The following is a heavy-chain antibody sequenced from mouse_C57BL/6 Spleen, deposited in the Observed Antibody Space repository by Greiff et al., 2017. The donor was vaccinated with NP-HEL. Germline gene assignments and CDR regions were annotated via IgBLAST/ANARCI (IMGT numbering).Heavy chain of an antibody. Sequence: EVKLMESGPGLVKPSQSLSLTCSVTGYSITSGYYWNWIRQFPGNKLEWMGYISYDGSNNYNPSLKNRISITRDTAKNQFFLKLNSVTTEDTATYYCARGYDYEWYFDVWGTGTTVTVSS. D-gene: IGHD2-4*01. CDR2: ISYDGSN. CDR1: GYSITSGYY. V-gene: IGHV3-6*01. J-gene: IGHJ1*03. CDR3: ARGYDYEWYFDV.